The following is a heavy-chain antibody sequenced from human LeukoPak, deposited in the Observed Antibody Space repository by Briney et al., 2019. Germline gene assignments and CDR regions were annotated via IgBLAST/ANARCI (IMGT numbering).Heavy chain of an antibody. D-gene: IGHD3-10*01. J-gene: IGHJ4*02. CDR3: ARPRGEKEGPLDY. V-gene: IGHV3-53*01. CDR2: IYSGGST. Sequence: GGSLRLSCAASGFTVSSNYMSWVRQAPGKGLEWVSVIYSGGSTYYADSVKGRFTISRDNSKNTLYLQMNSLRAEDTAVYYCARPRGEKEGPLDYCGQGTLVTVSS. CDR1: GFTVSSNY.